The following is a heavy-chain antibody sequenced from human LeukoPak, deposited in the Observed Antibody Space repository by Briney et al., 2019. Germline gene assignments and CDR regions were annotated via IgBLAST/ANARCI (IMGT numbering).Heavy chain of an antibody. D-gene: IGHD6-13*01. V-gene: IGHV3-7*01. Sequence: GGSLRLSCAASGFTFRSYWMSWVRQAPGKGLEWVATINQDVSQIKYVDSVKGRFTISRDNAKNSLYSQMNSLRAEDTAVYYCAKLGYNSWDFDYWGQGTLVTVSS. J-gene: IGHJ4*02. CDR1: GFTFRSYW. CDR2: INQDVSQI. CDR3: AKLGYNSWDFDY.